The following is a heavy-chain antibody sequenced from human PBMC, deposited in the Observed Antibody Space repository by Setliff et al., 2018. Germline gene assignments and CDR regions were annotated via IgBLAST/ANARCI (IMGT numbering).Heavy chain of an antibody. CDR2: IYYSGSTS. V-gene: IGHV4-31*03. D-gene: IGHD6-19*01. J-gene: IGHJ6*03. CDR3: ARAISGWYSAHYYYMDV. CDR1: GGSISSGGYY. Sequence: SETLSLTCTVSGGSISSGGYYWSWIRQHLGKGLEWIGYIYYSGSTSYYNPSLKSRVTISVDTSKNQFSLKLSSVTAADTAVYYCARAISGWYSAHYYYMDVWGKGTAVTVSS.